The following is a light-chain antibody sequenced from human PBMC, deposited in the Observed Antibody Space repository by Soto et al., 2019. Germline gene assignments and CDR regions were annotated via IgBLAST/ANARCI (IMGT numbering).Light chain of an antibody. J-gene: IGKJ4*01. CDR3: QQYDKLLT. CDR1: QDISKY. CDR2: DAS. V-gene: IGKV1-33*01. Sequence: DIQMTQSPSSLSASVGDRVTITCRASQDISKYLNWYQQKPGKVPKLLIFDASNLEPGVPSRFSGSGSGTHFSLTISSLRPEDIATYYCQQYDKLLTFGGGTKVEI.